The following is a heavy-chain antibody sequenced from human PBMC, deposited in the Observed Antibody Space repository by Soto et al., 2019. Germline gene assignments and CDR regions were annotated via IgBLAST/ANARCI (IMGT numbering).Heavy chain of an antibody. CDR3: ARVYLGYNWFDP. J-gene: IGHJ5*02. V-gene: IGHV1-18*01. D-gene: IGHD7-27*01. CDR2: ISAYNGNT. Sequence: ASVKVSCKASGYTFTSYGISWARQAPGQGLEWMGWISAYNGNTNYAQKLQGRVTMTTDTSTSTAYMELRSLRSDDTAVYYCARVYLGYNWFDPWGQGTLVTVSS. CDR1: GYTFTSYG.